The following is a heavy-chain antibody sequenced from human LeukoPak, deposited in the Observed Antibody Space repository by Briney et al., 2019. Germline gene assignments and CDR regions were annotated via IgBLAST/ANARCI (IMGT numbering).Heavy chain of an antibody. CDR1: GYTFTGYY. CDR3: ARDNLQLYDILTGYKSYFDY. Sequence: VASVKVSCKASGYTFTGYYMHWVRQAPGQGLEWMGWINPNSGGTNYAQKFQGRVTMTRDTSISTAYMELSRLRSDDTAVYYCARDNLQLYDILTGYKSYFDYWGQGTLVTVSS. CDR2: INPNSGGT. D-gene: IGHD3-9*01. J-gene: IGHJ4*02. V-gene: IGHV1-2*02.